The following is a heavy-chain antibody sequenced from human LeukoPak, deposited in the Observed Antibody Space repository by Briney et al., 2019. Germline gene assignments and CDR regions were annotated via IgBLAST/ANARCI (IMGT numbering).Heavy chain of an antibody. CDR1: GYTFTGYY. Sequence: GASVKVSCKASGYTFTGYYMHWVRQAPGQGLEWMGWINPNSGGTNYAQKFQGRVTMTRDTSISTACMELSRLRSDDTAVYYCARFNSRGSYLGYWGQGTLVTVSS. J-gene: IGHJ4*02. CDR3: ARFNSRGSYLGY. D-gene: IGHD3-22*01. V-gene: IGHV1-2*02. CDR2: INPNSGGT.